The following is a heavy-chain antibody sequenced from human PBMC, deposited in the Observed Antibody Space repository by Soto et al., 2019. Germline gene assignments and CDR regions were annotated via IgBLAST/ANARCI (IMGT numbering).Heavy chain of an antibody. CDR3: VRGYCGGGGCYLRRDAFDV. CDR1: GFTFASYH. CDR2: INPSSSHI. Sequence: EVQLVESGGGLVMPGGSLRLSCAASGFTFASYHMSWVRQAPGKGLDWVSSINPSSSHIYYSDSVRGRFTISRDDSKNSLHLDMNRLRTEDVAIYYCVRGYCGGGGCYLRRDAFDVWGQGTAVTVSS. D-gene: IGHD2-15*01. J-gene: IGHJ3*01. V-gene: IGHV3-21*02.